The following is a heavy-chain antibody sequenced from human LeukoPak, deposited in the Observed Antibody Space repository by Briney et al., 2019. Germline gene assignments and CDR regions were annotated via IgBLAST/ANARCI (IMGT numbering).Heavy chain of an antibody. V-gene: IGHV3-23*01. Sequence: GPTLILSCAASGFTFNSYALSLVRHALGKRLDCASAISNSGDITYYADPVKGRFTISRDNSKKTLYLQMNSLTVEDTAVYHCVKDPYSSGWYGGNAFDLWGQGTMVTVSS. J-gene: IGHJ3*01. D-gene: IGHD6-19*01. CDR3: VKDPYSSGWYGGNAFDL. CDR1: GFTFNSYA. CDR2: ISNSGDIT.